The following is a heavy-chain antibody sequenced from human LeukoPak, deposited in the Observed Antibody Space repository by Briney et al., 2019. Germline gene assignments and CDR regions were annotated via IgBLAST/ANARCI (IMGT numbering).Heavy chain of an antibody. Sequence: ASVKVSCKASGYTFTGNYMHWVRQAPGQGLEWMGWINPNSGGTNYAQKFQGRVTMTRDTSIGTAYMELNRLRSDDTAVYYCARGYYGSGDDLNWFDPWGQGTLVTVSS. CDR1: GYTFTGNY. D-gene: IGHD3-10*01. V-gene: IGHV1-2*02. CDR3: ARGYYGSGDDLNWFDP. J-gene: IGHJ5*02. CDR2: INPNSGGT.